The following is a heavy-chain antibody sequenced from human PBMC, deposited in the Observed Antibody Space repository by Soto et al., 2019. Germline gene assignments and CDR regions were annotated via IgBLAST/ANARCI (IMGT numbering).Heavy chain of an antibody. CDR3: ARDNRYCSGGSCYCEY. J-gene: IGHJ4*02. Sequence: PGGSLRLSCAASGFTFSSYGLHWVRQAPGKGLEWVAVISYDGSIKSYADSVKGRFTISRDDSKSTLYLQMNSLRAEDTALYYCARDNRYCSGGSCYCEYWGQGT. D-gene: IGHD2-15*01. CDR2: ISYDGSIK. V-gene: IGHV3-30-3*01. CDR1: GFTFSSYG.